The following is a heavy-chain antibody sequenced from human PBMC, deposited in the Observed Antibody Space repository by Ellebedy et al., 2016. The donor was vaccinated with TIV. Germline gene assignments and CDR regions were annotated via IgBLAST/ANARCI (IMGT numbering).Heavy chain of an antibody. V-gene: IGHV1-46*01. CDR3: ARERAGTGTPDLLFAY. J-gene: IGHJ4*02. D-gene: IGHD1-7*01. CDR1: GYTFTRYY. CDR2: INTRSDSA. Sequence: AASVKVSCKTSGYTFTRYYMHWVRQAPGQGVEWMGIINTRSDSASYAQKFQDRVNMTRDTSTTTVYMELSSLTSEDTAVYYCARERAGTGTPDLLFAYWGQGSLVTVSS.